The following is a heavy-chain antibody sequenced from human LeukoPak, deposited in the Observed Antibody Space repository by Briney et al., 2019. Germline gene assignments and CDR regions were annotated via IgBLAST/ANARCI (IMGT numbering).Heavy chain of an antibody. J-gene: IGHJ3*02. CDR3: AGAWSRVDGFDI. V-gene: IGHV3-48*04. CDR1: GFTFSSYS. D-gene: IGHD2-8*02. CDR2: ISSSSSTI. Sequence: PGGSLRLSCAASGFTFSSYSMNWVRQAPGKGLEWVSYISSSSSTIYYADSVKGRFTISRDNAKNSVYLQMNSLRTEDTAIYYCAGAWSRVDGFDIWGQGTMVTVSS.